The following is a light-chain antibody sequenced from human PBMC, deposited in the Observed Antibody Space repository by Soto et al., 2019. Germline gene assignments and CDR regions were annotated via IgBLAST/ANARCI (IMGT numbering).Light chain of an antibody. CDR3: QQYDSWPWT. Sequence: EIVMTQSPATLSVSPGGRATLSCRASQSISDTLAWYQQKPGQAPRLLIHGASTRAPGFPARFSGSGSGTDFTLIISSLQSEDFAVYYCQQYDSWPWTFGQGTKVEIK. V-gene: IGKV3-15*01. J-gene: IGKJ1*01. CDR1: QSISDT. CDR2: GAS.